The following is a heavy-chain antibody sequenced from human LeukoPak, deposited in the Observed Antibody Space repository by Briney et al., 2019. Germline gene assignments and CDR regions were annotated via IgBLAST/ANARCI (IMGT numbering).Heavy chain of an antibody. CDR1: GFTFSSYS. CDR3: ARGSAPDSSGSYFDY. Sequence: GGSLRLSCAASGFTFSSYSMNWVRQAPGKGLEWVSSITSSSSYIYYADSVKGRFTISRDNAKNSLYLQMNSLRAEDTAVYYCARGSAPDSSGSYFDYWGQGTLVTVSS. CDR2: ITSSSSYI. J-gene: IGHJ4*02. D-gene: IGHD3-22*01. V-gene: IGHV3-21*01.